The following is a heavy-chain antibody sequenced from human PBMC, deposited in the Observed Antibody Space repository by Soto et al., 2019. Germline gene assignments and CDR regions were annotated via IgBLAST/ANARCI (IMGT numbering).Heavy chain of an antibody. D-gene: IGHD6-19*01. J-gene: IGHJ6*02. Sequence: GGSLRLACAASRFSFSTYGMHWVRQAPGKGLDWVATISYNGDNHYYAGSVKGRFTISRDNSKDTLYLQMNSLRAEDTAVYYCAKDAEWLVPKYYYGLDVWGQGTTVPVSS. CDR3: AKDAEWLVPKYYYGLDV. V-gene: IGHV3-30*18. CDR2: ISYNGDNH. CDR1: RFSFSTYG.